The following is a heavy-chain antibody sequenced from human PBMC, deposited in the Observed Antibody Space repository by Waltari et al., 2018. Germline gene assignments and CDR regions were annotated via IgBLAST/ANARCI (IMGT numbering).Heavy chain of an antibody. V-gene: IGHV3-23*03. CDR3: AKQRDRWELLDY. Sequence: EVQLLESGGGLVQPGGSLRLSCAASGFPFSSYAMSLVRQAPGKGLEWVSVIYSGGSTYYADSVKGRFTISRDNSKNTLYLQMNSLRAEDTAVYYCAKQRDRWELLDYWGQGTLVTVSS. CDR1: GFPFSSYA. J-gene: IGHJ4*02. CDR2: IYSGGST. D-gene: IGHD1-26*01.